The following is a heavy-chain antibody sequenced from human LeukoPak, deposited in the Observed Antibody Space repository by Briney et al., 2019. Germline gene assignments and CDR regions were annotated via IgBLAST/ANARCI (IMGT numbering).Heavy chain of an antibody. V-gene: IGHV4-34*01. D-gene: IGHD7-27*01. Sequence: SETLSLTCAVYGGSFRGYYWSWIRQPPGKGLEWIGEIHYTGATNYKPSLKSRVTISGDPSKNQVSLRLNSVTAADTAMYYCARGVLGPYYFDLWGRGTLVTVSS. J-gene: IGHJ2*01. CDR1: GGSFRGYY. CDR3: ARGVLGPYYFDL. CDR2: IHYTGAT.